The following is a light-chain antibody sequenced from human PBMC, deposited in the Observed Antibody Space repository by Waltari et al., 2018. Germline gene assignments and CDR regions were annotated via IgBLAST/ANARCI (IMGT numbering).Light chain of an antibody. CDR3: QQYNDYSGT. V-gene: IGKV1-5*03. Sequence: DIQMTQSTSTLSASVGDRVTITCRASQSISSWLAWYQQKPGKAPKLLIYEASILESGVPSRFSGGGYGTEFTLTISSLQPDDLATYYCQQYNDYSGTFGRGTKVEIK. CDR1: QSISSW. CDR2: EAS. J-gene: IGKJ1*01.